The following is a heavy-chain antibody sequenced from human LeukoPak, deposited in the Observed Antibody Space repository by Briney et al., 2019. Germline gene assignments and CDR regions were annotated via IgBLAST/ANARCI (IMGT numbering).Heavy chain of an antibody. CDR2: IYYSGST. Sequence: SETLSLTCTVSGGSISSGDYYWSWLRQPPGTGLEWIGYIYYSGSTYYNPSLKSRVTISVDTSKNQFSLKLSSVTAADTAVYYCARSGYPYWFDPWGQGTLVTVSS. J-gene: IGHJ5*02. CDR1: GGSISSGDYY. CDR3: ARSGYPYWFDP. V-gene: IGHV4-30-4*01. D-gene: IGHD3-3*01.